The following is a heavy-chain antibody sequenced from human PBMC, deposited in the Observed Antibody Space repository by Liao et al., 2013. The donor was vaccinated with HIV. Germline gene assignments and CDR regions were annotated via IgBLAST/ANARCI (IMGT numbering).Heavy chain of an antibody. Sequence: QVQLQESGPGLVKPSETLSLTCTVSGGSIRSYYWTWIRQPAGKGQEWIGRVSTTGSTNYNPSLKSRVIMSVDTSKNQFSLKLSSVTAADTAVYYCARTDQYYDFWNGYENWFDPSGPGNPGHRLL. CDR2: VSTTGST. J-gene: IGHJ5*02. CDR1: GGSIRSYY. CDR3: ARTDQYYDFWNGYENWFDP. D-gene: IGHD3-3*01. V-gene: IGHV4-4*07.